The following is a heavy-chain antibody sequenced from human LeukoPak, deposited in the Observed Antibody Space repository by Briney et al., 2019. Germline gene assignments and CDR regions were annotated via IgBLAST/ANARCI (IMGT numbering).Heavy chain of an antibody. CDR2: ISAYNGNT. D-gene: IGHD3-10*01. CDR3: ARARLEYYYGSGSPPDY. CDR1: GYTFTSYG. J-gene: IGHJ4*02. Sequence: GASVKVSCKASGYTFTSYGISWVRQAPGQGLEWMGWISAYNGNTNYAQKLQGRVTMTTDTSTSTAYMELRSLRSDDTAVYYCARARLEYYYGSGSPPDYWGQGTLVTVSS. V-gene: IGHV1-18*01.